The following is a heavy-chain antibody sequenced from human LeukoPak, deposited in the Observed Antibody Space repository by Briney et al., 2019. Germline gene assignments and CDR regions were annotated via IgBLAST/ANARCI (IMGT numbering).Heavy chain of an antibody. J-gene: IGHJ3*02. CDR2: IIPILGIA. V-gene: IGHV1-69*04. CDR3: ARDRRRELLHAFDI. CDR1: GGTFSSYA. Sequence: GASVKVSCKASGGTFSSYAISWVRQAPGQGLEWMGRIIPILGIANYAQKFQGRVTITADKSTSTAYMELSSLRSEDTAVYYCARDRRRELLHAFDIWGQGTMVTVSS. D-gene: IGHD1-26*01.